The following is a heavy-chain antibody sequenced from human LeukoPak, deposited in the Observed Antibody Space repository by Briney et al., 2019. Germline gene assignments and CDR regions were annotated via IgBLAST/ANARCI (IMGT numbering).Heavy chain of an antibody. J-gene: IGHJ6*03. CDR2: IIPILGIA. D-gene: IGHD2-2*01. CDR3: ASGIVVVPAAYYYYYYYMDV. Sequence: SVKVSCKASGDTFSSYTISWVRQAPGQGLEWMGRIIPILGIANYAQKFQGRVTITADKSTSTAYMELSSLRSEDTAVYYCASGIVVVPAAYYYYYYYMDVWGKGTTVTVSS. CDR1: GDTFSSYT. V-gene: IGHV1-69*02.